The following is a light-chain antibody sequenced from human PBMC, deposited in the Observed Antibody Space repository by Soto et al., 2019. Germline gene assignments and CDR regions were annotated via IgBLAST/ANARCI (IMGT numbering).Light chain of an antibody. CDR2: GAS. V-gene: IGKV3-20*01. Sequence: EIVLTQSPGTLSLSPGEGATLSCRASQSVSSSYLAWYQQKPGQAPRLLIYGASSRATGIADRFSGSGSGTDFTLTISRLEPEDFAVYFCQHYGNSPPFTFGQGTKVEIK. J-gene: IGKJ2*01. CDR3: QHYGNSPPFT. CDR1: QSVSSSY.